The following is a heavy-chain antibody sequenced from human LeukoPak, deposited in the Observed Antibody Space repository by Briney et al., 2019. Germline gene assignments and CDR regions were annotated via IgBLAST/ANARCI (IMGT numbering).Heavy chain of an antibody. Sequence: GGSLRLSCAASGFTFSDTWMHWVRQAPGEGLVWVSRIRSDGSDTRYAESVKGRFTISRDNAENTLYLQMNSLRAEDTAVYYCARDWLHAIDYWGQGTLVTVSS. D-gene: IGHD2-2*01. CDR3: ARDWLHAIDY. CDR2: IRSDGSDT. J-gene: IGHJ4*02. CDR1: GFTFSDTW. V-gene: IGHV3-74*01.